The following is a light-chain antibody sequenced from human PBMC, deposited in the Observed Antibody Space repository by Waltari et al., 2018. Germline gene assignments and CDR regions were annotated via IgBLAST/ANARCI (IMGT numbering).Light chain of an antibody. CDR3: QERSNWPGGS. CDR2: DAS. V-gene: IGKV3-11*01. Sequence: EIVLTQSPATLSLSPGASVTLSCRASQSVSTYLACHQQKPGQAPRLLIYDASTRATGIPARFVGSGSETDFTLTISRLEPEDFAVYYCQERSNWPGGSFGGGTKVEIK. CDR1: QSVSTY. J-gene: IGKJ4*01.